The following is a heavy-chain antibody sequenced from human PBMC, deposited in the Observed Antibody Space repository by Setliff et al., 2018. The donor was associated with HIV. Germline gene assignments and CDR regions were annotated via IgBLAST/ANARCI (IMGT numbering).Heavy chain of an antibody. D-gene: IGHD2-2*01. V-gene: IGHV1-8*03. CDR2: MNPNSGNT. CDR1: GYTFISYD. CDR3: AGGYGVVPTATDAFDI. J-gene: IGHJ3*02. Sequence: ASVKVSCKASGYTFISYDINWVRQATGQGLEWMGWMNPNSGNTGYAQKFQGRVSFTRNTSISTAYMELSSLRSEDTAVYYCAGGYGVVPTATDAFDIWGQGTMVTV.